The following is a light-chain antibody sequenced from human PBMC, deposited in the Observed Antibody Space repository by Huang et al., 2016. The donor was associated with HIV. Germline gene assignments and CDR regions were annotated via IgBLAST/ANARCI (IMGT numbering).Light chain of an antibody. CDR1: QSINNNY. CDR2: VAS. Sequence: EIVLTQSPGTLSLSPGEGATLSCRASQSINNNYLAWFQQKPGQPPRLLIYVASSRATGVPDRFTGSGSGTDFNLTISRLETEDFAMYFCQHYGTSPPTFGQGTKLEIK. V-gene: IGKV3-20*01. CDR3: QHYGTSPPT. J-gene: IGKJ2*01.